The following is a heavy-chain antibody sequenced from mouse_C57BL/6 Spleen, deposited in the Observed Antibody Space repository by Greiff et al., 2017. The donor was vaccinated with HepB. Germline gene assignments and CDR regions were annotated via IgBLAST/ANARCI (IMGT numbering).Heavy chain of an antibody. CDR3: ARAGTGIDY. CDR1: GYTFTSYW. CDR2: IDPSDSYT. V-gene: IGHV1-69*01. D-gene: IGHD3-3*01. J-gene: IGHJ2*01. Sequence: VKLQQPGAELVMPGASVKLSCKASGYTFTSYWMHWVKQRPGQGLEWIGEIDPSDSYTNYNQKFKGKSTLTVDKSSSTAYMQLSSLTSEDSAVYYCARAGTGIDYWGQGTTLTVSS.